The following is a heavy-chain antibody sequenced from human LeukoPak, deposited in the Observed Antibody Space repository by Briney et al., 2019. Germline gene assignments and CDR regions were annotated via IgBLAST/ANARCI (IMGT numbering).Heavy chain of an antibody. CDR1: GFTVNNNY. D-gene: IGHD4-17*01. Sequence: GGSLRLSCAASGFTVNNNYMSWVRQAPGKGLEWVSVIYSGDITYYADSVKGRFTISRDNSKNTLYLQMNSLRAEDTAVYYCARDTDTVTTILDYWGQGTLVTVSS. J-gene: IGHJ4*02. CDR3: ARDTDTVTTILDY. CDR2: IYSGDIT. V-gene: IGHV3-53*01.